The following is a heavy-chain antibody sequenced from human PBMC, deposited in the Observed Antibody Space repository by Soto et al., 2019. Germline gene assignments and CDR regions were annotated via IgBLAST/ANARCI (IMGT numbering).Heavy chain of an antibody. CDR2: ISGSGGST. V-gene: IGHV3-23*01. CDR3: AKDQVKLANWGSPDDY. D-gene: IGHD7-27*01. Sequence: GGSLRLSCAASGFTFSSYAMSWVRQAPGKGLEWVSAISGSGGSTYYADSVKGRFTISRDNSKNTLYLQMNSLRAEDTAVYYCAKDQVKLANWGSPDDYWGQGTLVTVSS. J-gene: IGHJ4*02. CDR1: GFTFSSYA.